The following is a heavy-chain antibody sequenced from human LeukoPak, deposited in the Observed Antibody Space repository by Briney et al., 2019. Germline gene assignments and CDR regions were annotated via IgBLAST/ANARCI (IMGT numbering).Heavy chain of an antibody. CDR2: ISYDGSSK. V-gene: IGHV3-30*04. D-gene: IGHD3-3*01. CDR1: GFTFSSYA. CDR3: ARDLSPYDFWSGLDY. Sequence: GGSLRLSCAASGFTFSSYAMHWVRQAPGKGLEWVAVISYDGSSKYYADSVKGRFTISRDNSKNTLYLQMNSLRAEDTAVYYCARDLSPYDFWSGLDYWGQGTLVTVSS. J-gene: IGHJ4*02.